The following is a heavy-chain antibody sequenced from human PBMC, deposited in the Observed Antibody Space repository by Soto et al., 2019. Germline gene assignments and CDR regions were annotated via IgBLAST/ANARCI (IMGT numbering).Heavy chain of an antibody. D-gene: IGHD2-21*02. Sequence: PSETLSLTCGVSGGTVASSHWWSCVRQSPGRGLEWIGNVYHTGDTNFNPSLQSRVTFSVDKSNNQFSLRLTSVTAADTAVYFCAREIVTAGGNNYFDPWGPGTLVTVSS. J-gene: IGHJ5*02. CDR2: VYHTGDT. CDR3: AREIVTAGGNNYFDP. CDR1: GGTVASSHW. V-gene: IGHV4-4*02.